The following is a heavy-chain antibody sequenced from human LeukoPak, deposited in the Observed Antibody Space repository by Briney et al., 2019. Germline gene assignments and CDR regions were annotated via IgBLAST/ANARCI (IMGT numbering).Heavy chain of an antibody. CDR1: GFTFSTYT. D-gene: IGHD2-2*01. V-gene: IGHV3-21*01. CDR3: AREVPAAMSGFDI. Sequence: PGGSLRLSCEASGFTFSTYTMNWVRQTPGKGLERVACISSSSDYIYYADPVKGRFSISRDNAKKSLNLQMNSLRAEDTAVYYCAREVPAAMSGFDIWGQGTMVTVSS. J-gene: IGHJ3*02. CDR2: ISSSSDYI.